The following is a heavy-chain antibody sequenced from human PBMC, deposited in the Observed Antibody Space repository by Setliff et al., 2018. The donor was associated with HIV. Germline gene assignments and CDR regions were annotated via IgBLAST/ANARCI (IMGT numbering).Heavy chain of an antibody. V-gene: IGHV4-39*07. J-gene: IGHJ3*01. Sequence: LSLTCTVSGGSISSNSYYWGWIRQPPGKGLEWIGSIYHSGRTYYNPSLKSRVTISVDTSKNQFSLKLTSVTAADTAVFYCAREPVVWDEDCSRTSCYAFDVWGQGAMVTVSS. D-gene: IGHD2-2*01. CDR3: AREPVVWDEDCSRTSCYAFDV. CDR1: GGSISSNSYY. CDR2: IYHSGRT.